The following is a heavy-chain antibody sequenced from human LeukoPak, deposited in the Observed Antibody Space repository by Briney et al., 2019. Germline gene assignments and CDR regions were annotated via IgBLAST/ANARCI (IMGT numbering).Heavy chain of an antibody. CDR3: ARGSLTTVTLFDY. J-gene: IGHJ4*02. Sequence: SETLSLTCTVSGGSISSYYWSWIRQPPGKGLEWIGYIYYSGSTNYNPSHKSRVTISVDTSKNQFSLKLSSVTAADTAVYYCARGSLTTVTLFDYWGQGTLVTVSS. CDR1: GGSISSYY. D-gene: IGHD4-4*01. V-gene: IGHV4-59*01. CDR2: IYYSGST.